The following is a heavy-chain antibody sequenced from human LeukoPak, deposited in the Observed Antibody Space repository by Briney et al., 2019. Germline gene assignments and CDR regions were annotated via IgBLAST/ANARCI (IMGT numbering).Heavy chain of an antibody. D-gene: IGHD3-10*01. V-gene: IGHV3-23*01. CDR1: GFTFSSYA. Sequence: GGSLRLSCAASGFTFSSYAMSWVRQAPGKGLEWVSAIRGSGGSTYYADSVKGRFTISRDNSKNTLYLQMNSLRAEDTAVYYCAKVVWFGELSGYYFDYWGQGTLVTVSS. J-gene: IGHJ4*02. CDR3: AKVVWFGELSGYYFDY. CDR2: IRGSGGST.